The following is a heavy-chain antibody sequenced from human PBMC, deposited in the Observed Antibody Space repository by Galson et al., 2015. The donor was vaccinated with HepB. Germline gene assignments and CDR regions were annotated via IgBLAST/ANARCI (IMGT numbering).Heavy chain of an antibody. CDR3: ARDGVLRFLESYMDV. Sequence: SLRLSCAASGFTFSSYWMSWVRQAPGKGLEWVANIKQDGSEKYYVDSVKGRFTISRDNAKNSLYLQMNSLRAEDTAVYYCARDGVLRFLESYMDVWGQGTTVTVSS. CDR1: GFTFSSYW. V-gene: IGHV3-7*03. J-gene: IGHJ6*02. D-gene: IGHD3-3*01. CDR2: IKQDGSEK.